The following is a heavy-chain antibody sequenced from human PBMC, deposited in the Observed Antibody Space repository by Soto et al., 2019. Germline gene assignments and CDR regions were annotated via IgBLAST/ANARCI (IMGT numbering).Heavy chain of an antibody. CDR2: IYYSGST. V-gene: IGHV4-39*01. CDR1: GGSISSSSYY. Sequence: PSETLSLTCTVSGGSISSSSYYWGWIRQPPGKGLEWIGSIYYSGSTYYNPSLKSRVTISVDTSKNQFSLKLSSVTAADTAVYYCARHSHVGYCSGGSCPNWFDPWGQGTLVTVSS. CDR3: ARHSHVGYCSGGSCPNWFDP. J-gene: IGHJ5*02. D-gene: IGHD2-15*01.